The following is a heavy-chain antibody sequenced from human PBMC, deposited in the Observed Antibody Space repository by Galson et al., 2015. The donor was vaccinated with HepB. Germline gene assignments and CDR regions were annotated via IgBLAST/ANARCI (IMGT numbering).Heavy chain of an antibody. CDR1: GYTFTSYA. Sequence: CKASGYTFTSYAMHWVRQAPGQRLEWMGWINAGNGNTKYSQKFQGRVTITRDTSASTAYTELSSLRSEDTAVYYCASLCSGGSCDDIWGQGTMVTVSS. D-gene: IGHD2-15*01. CDR2: INAGNGNT. CDR3: ASLCSGGSCDDI. J-gene: IGHJ3*02. V-gene: IGHV1-3*01.